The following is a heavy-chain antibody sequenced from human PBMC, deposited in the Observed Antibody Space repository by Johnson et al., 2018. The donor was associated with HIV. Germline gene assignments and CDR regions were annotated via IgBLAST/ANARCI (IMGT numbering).Heavy chain of an antibody. D-gene: IGHD6-13*01. CDR2: ISSSGSTM. V-gene: IGHV3-48*01. CDR1: GITFSSYA. Sequence: VQLVESGGGVVQPGRSLRLSCAASGITFSSYAMHWVRQAPGKGLEWVSYISSSGSTMYYADSVKGRFTISRDNSKNTLFLQMNSLRAEDTSLYYCAKGYSSTWHDAFNIWGQGTMVTVSS. CDR3: AKGYSSTWHDAFNI. J-gene: IGHJ3*02.